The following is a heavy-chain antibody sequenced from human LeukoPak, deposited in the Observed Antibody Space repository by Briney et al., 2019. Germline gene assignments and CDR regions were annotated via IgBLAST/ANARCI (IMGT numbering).Heavy chain of an antibody. CDR1: GGTFSSYA. V-gene: IGHV1-69*13. Sequence: SVKVSCKASGGTFSSYAISWVRQAPGQGLEWMGGIIPIFGTANYAQKFQGRVTITADESTSTAYMELSSLRSEDTAVYYCARRRYSGYDGPAYYYMDVWGKGTTVTISS. J-gene: IGHJ6*03. D-gene: IGHD5-12*01. CDR2: IIPIFGTA. CDR3: ARRRYSGYDGPAYYYMDV.